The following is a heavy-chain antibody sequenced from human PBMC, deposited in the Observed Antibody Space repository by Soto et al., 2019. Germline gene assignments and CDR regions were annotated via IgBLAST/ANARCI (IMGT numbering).Heavy chain of an antibody. CDR1: GGTFNNYP. Sequence: QVQLVQSGAEVKKPASSVKVSCKASGGTFNNYPITWVRQAPGEGLEWMGGSIPIFGTANYAQNFQGRVTISVDESTSTAYVELSSLRSEDTAVYYCARGRGYSGDDHYYYFDMVVWGQGTTVTVSS. CDR2: SIPIFGTA. CDR3: ARGRGYSGDDHYYYFDMVV. D-gene: IGHD5-12*01. V-gene: IGHV1-69*01. J-gene: IGHJ6*02.